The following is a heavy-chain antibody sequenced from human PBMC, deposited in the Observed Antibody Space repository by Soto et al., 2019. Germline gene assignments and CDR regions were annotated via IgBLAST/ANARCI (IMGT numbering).Heavy chain of an antibody. V-gene: IGHV1-18*01. D-gene: IGHD3-16*01. CDR2: ISAYNGNT. J-gene: IGHJ4*02. CDR1: GYTFTNFG. CDR3: ARGGTPLDY. Sequence: QVQLVQSGAEVKKPGASVKVSCKASGYTFTNFGISWVRQAPGQGLEWMGWISAYNGNTNYAQKFQGRVTMTTETSTSTDYMEVRSLRFDDTAVYYCARGGTPLDYWGQGTLVTVSS.